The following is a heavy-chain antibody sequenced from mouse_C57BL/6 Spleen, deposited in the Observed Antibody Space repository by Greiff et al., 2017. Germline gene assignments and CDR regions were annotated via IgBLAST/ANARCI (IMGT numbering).Heavy chain of an antibody. V-gene: IGHV1-63*01. J-gene: IGHJ4*01. CDR1: GYIFTHYW. D-gene: IGHD1-1*01. CDR3: ASFITATSSAMDY. CDR2: IYLGGGYT. Sequence: VQLQQSGAELVRPGTSAMMSCKAPGYIFTHYWIGWATQRPGHGLEWLGDIYLGGGYTNYNEKFKVKATLTTDKSSSTAYMQFSRLTSEDSDIYYCASFITATSSAMDYWGQGTSVTVAS.